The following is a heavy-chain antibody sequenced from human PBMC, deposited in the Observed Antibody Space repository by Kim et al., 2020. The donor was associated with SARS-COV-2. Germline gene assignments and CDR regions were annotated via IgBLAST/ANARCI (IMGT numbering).Heavy chain of an antibody. CDR3: ARQGSPKDYGDYAGDYFDY. J-gene: IGHJ4*02. Sequence: PSFQGHVTISADKSISTAYLQWSSLKASDTAMYYCARQGSPKDYGDYAGDYFDYWGQGTLVTVSS. D-gene: IGHD4-17*01. V-gene: IGHV5-10-1*01.